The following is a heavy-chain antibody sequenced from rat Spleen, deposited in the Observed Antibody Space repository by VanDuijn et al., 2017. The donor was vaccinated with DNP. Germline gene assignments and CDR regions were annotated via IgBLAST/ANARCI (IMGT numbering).Heavy chain of an antibody. CDR1: GFSLSSYG. D-gene: IGHD1-1*01. CDR2: IWTAGST. CDR3: ARDTGFDYVMDA. J-gene: IGHJ4*01. V-gene: IGHV2-4*01. Sequence: QVQLKESGPGLVQPSRTLSLTCTVSGFSLSSYGVSWVRQPPGEGLEWIAVIWTAGSTYYNSALKSRLSISRDTSKSQVFLKMNSLQTEDIATYYCARDTGFDYVMDAWGQGASVTVSS.